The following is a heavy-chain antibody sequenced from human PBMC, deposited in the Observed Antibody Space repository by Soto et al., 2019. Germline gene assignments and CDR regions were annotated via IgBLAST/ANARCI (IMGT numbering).Heavy chain of an antibody. CDR1: GGSISSSNW. CDR3: ARDRRYYYDSSGYLTAGGAFDI. J-gene: IGHJ3*02. CDR2: IYHSGST. Sequence: SETLSLTCAVSGGSISSSNWWSWVRQPPGKGLEWIGEIYHSGSTNYNPSLRSRVTISVDKSKNQFSLKLSSVTAADTAVYYCARDRRYYYDSSGYLTAGGAFDIWGPGTMVTVSS. V-gene: IGHV4-4*02. D-gene: IGHD3-22*01.